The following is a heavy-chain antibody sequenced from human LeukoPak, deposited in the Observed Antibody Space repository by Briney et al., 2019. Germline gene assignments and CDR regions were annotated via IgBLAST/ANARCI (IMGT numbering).Heavy chain of an antibody. V-gene: IGHV1-18*01. CDR1: GYTFTSYG. J-gene: IGHJ4*02. CDR2: ISAYNGNT. D-gene: IGHD4-23*01. Sequence: ASVKVSYKASGYTFTSYGISWVRQAPGQGLEWMGWISAYNGNTNYAQKLQGRVTMTTDTSTSTAYMELRSLRSDDTAVYYCARSPGRYGGNSAKVYWGQGTLVTVSS. CDR3: ARSPGRYGGNSAKVY.